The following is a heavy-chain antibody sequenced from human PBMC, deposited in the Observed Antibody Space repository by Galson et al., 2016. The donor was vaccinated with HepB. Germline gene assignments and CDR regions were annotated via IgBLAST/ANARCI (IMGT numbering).Heavy chain of an antibody. J-gene: IGHJ5*02. CDR1: GDSIHSNDYY. V-gene: IGHV4-39*01. CDR2: IYYSGST. Sequence: LSLTCTVSGDSIHSNDYYWGWIRQPPGKGLEWIGSIYYSGSTYYNPPLKSRVTISLDTSKNQFSLKLSSVTASDTTIYYCARHSLEYRDGWNYEYDSPRWGWFDPWGQGILVTVSS. CDR3: ARHSLEYRDGWNYEYDSPRWGWFDP. D-gene: IGHD5-24*01.